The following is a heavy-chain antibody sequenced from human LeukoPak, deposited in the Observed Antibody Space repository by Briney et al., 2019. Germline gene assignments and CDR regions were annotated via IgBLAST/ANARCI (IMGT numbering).Heavy chain of an antibody. V-gene: IGHV3-23*01. D-gene: IGHD5-18*01. Sequence: PGGSLRLSCAASGFTFSSYAMSWVRQAPGKGLEWVSAISGSGGSTYYAGSVKGRFTISRDNSKNTLYLQMNSLRAEDTAVYYCAKDGGRGYSYGYFWFDPWGQGTLVTVSS. CDR3: AKDGGRGYSYGYFWFDP. J-gene: IGHJ5*02. CDR1: GFTFSSYA. CDR2: ISGSGGST.